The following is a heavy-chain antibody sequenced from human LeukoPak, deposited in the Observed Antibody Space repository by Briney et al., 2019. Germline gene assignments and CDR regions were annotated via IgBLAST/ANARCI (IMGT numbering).Heavy chain of an antibody. Sequence: GRSLRLSCAASGFTFSSYAMHWVRQAPGKGLEWVAVISYDGSNKYYADSVKGRFTISRDNSKNTLYLQMNSLRAEDTAVYYCARGVSIGYCSSTSCSEGGYWGQRTLVTVSS. CDR1: GFTFSSYA. V-gene: IGHV3-30-3*01. CDR2: ISYDGSNK. D-gene: IGHD2-2*01. CDR3: ARGVSIGYCSSTSCSEGGY. J-gene: IGHJ4*02.